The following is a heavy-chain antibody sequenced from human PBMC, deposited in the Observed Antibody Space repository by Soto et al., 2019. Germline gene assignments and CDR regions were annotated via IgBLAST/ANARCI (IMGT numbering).Heavy chain of an antibody. Sequence: GASVKVSCKASGYTFTSYAMHWVRQAPGQRLEWMGWINAGNGNTKYSQKFQGRVTITRDTSASTAYMELSSLKSEDTAVYYCARGIAPYYFDYWGQGTLVTVSS. CDR2: INAGNGNT. V-gene: IGHV1-3*01. J-gene: IGHJ4*02. D-gene: IGHD6-13*01. CDR3: ARGIAPYYFDY. CDR1: GYTFTSYA.